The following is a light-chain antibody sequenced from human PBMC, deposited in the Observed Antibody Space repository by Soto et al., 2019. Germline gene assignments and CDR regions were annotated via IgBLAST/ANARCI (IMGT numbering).Light chain of an antibody. CDR2: DVS. J-gene: IGLJ2*01. CDR3: ISYTSSSTLVV. V-gene: IGLV2-14*01. Sequence: QSALTQPASVSGSPGQSITISCTGTSSDVGGYNYVSWYQQHPGKAPKLMIYDVSNRPSGVSNRFSGSKSGNTDSLTISGLQAEDEADYYCISYTSSSTLVVFGGGTKLTVL. CDR1: SSDVGGYNY.